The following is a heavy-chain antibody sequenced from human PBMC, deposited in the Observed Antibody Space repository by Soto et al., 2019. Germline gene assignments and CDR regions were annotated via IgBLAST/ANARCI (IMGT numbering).Heavy chain of an antibody. V-gene: IGHV4-4*07. J-gene: IGHJ2*01. CDR3: ARGMGRYFDL. D-gene: IGHD2-8*01. CDR1: GDSIGNFY. CDR2: LSASGRT. Sequence: SETLSLTCAISGDSIGNFYWSWIRQPAGKGLESLGRLSASGRTNYSPSLQSRVTMSLDRSKYRFSLRLTSVSAADTAVYFCARGMGRYFDLWGRGTLVTVSS.